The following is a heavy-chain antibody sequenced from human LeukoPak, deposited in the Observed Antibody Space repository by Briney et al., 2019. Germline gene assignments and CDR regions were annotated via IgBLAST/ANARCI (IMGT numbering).Heavy chain of an antibody. V-gene: IGHV5-51*01. CDR1: GYSFTSYW. D-gene: IGHD6-13*01. CDR3: ARPHPGIGAAGTLAVDN. J-gene: IGHJ4*02. CDR2: ISPGDSDT. Sequence: GESLKISCKGSGYSFTSYWIGWVRQLPGKGLEWMGIISPGDSDTRYSPSFQGQVTISADKSISTAYLQWSSLKASDTAMYYCARPHPGIGAAGTLAVDNWGQGTLVTVSS.